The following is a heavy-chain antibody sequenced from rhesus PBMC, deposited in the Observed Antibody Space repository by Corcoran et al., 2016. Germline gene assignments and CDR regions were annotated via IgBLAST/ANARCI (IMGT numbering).Heavy chain of an antibody. V-gene: IGHV4-80*01. CDR1: GGSISSSNW. CDR2: INGNSGST. J-gene: IGHJ4*01. CDR3: ARSSGWSQSWDY. D-gene: IGHD6S26*01. Sequence: QVQLQESGPAVVKPSETLSLTCAVSGGSISSSNWWSWIRQPPGKGLEWIGEINGNSGSTNYNPSLKSRVTISIDASKNQFSLKLSSVTAADTAVYYCARSSGWSQSWDYWGQGVLVTVSS.